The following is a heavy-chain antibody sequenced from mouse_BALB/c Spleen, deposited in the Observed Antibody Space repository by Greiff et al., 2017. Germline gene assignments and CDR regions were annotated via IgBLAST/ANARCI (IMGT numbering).Heavy chain of an antibody. J-gene: IGHJ3*01. D-gene: IGHD2-2*01. CDR3: AYGYDGVFAY. Sequence: EVKLVESGAELVRPGALVKLSCKASGFNIKDYYMHWVKQRPEQGLEWIGWIDPENGNTIYDPKFQGKASITADTSSNTAYLQLSSLTSEDTAVYYCAYGYDGVFAYWGQGTLVTVSA. V-gene: IGHV14-1*02. CDR1: GFNIKDYY. CDR2: IDPENGNT.